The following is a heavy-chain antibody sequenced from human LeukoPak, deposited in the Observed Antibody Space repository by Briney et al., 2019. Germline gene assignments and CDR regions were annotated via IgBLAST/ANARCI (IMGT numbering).Heavy chain of an antibody. CDR2: INSDGSSI. Sequence: GGSLRLSCAASGFTFISYGMSWVRQATGKGLVWVSRINSDGSSISYADSVKGRFTISRDNAKNTLYLQMNSLRAEDTAVYYCARGTIGWAGVDYWGQGTLVTVSS. V-gene: IGHV3-74*01. CDR3: ARGTIGWAGVDY. CDR1: GFTFISYG. J-gene: IGHJ4*02. D-gene: IGHD6-19*01.